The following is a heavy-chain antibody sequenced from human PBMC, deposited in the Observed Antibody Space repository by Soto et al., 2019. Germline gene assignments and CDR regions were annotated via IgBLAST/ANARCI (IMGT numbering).Heavy chain of an antibody. Sequence: PGGSLKISSSASGFTCSGVAMHCVRQGPGKGLEYVSAISSNGGSTYYADSVKGRFTISRDNSKNTLYLQMSSLRAEDTAVYYCARDSGYSYGPFDYWGQGT. CDR1: GFTCSGVA. CDR3: ARDSGYSYGPFDY. J-gene: IGHJ4*02. V-gene: IGHV3-64D*06. CDR2: ISSNGGST. D-gene: IGHD5-18*01.